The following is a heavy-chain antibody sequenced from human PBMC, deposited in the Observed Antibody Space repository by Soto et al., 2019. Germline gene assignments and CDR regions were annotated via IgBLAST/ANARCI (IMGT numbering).Heavy chain of an antibody. CDR2: IYHGDSDT. J-gene: IGHJ6*02. CDR1: GYSFTSYW. V-gene: IGHV5-51*01. D-gene: IGHD6-13*01. CDR3: PRLSSSWSLYFYYGMDV. Sequence: PGESLKISCKGSGYSFTSYWIGWVRQMPGKGLEWVGIIYHGDSDTRYSPSFQGQVTISADKSISTAYLQWSSLKASDTAMYYCPRLSSSWSLYFYYGMDVWGQGTTVTVSS.